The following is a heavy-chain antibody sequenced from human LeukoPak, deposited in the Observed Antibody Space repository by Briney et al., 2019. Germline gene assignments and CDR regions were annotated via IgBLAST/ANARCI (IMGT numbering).Heavy chain of an antibody. CDR2: ISSSGSTV. J-gene: IGHJ4*02. CDR3: ARDQDDYEFPDY. Sequence: GSLRLSCAASGFTFSDYYMSWIRQAPGKGLEWVSYISSSGSTVYYADSVKGRFTISRDNAKNSLYLQMNSLRAEDTAVYYCARDQDDYEFPDYWGQGTLVTVSS. D-gene: IGHD4-17*01. CDR1: GFTFSDYY. V-gene: IGHV3-11*01.